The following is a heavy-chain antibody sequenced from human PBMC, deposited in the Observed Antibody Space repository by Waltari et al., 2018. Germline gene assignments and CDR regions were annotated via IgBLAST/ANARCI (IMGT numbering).Heavy chain of an antibody. J-gene: IGHJ2*01. CDR1: GGSISSSSYY. Sequence: QLQLQESGPGLVKPSETLSLTCTVSGGSISSSSYYWGWIRQPPGKGLEWIGGIYYSGSTYYNPSLKSRVTISVDTSKNQFSLKLSSVTAADTAVYYCARHIFQGGSSGPMGWYFDLWGRGTLVTVSS. CDR3: ARHIFQGGSSGPMGWYFDL. CDR2: IYYSGST. D-gene: IGHD6-19*01. V-gene: IGHV4-39*01.